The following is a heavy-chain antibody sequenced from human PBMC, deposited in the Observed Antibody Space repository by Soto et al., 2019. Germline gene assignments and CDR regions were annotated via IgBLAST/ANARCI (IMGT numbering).Heavy chain of an antibody. J-gene: IGHJ6*02. CDR1: GGFINSGDYH. CDR3: ARDSRTPSGGMDV. Sequence: SETLSLTCTVSGGFINSGDYHWTWIRQFPGKGLEWIGGIYYSASTYYNPALVSRITISLDTSKNQFSLKLASVTAADTAVYYCARDSRTPSGGMDVWGQGTTVTVSS. CDR2: IYYSAST. V-gene: IGHV4-30-4*01.